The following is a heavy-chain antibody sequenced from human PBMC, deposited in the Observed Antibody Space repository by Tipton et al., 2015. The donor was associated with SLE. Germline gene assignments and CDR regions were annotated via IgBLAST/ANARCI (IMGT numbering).Heavy chain of an antibody. D-gene: IGHD5-24*01. CDR3: ATGGMPTNPHMDV. CDR1: GFTFADYA. CDR2: INWNSGSI. V-gene: IGHV3-9*01. J-gene: IGHJ6*03. Sequence: SLRLSCTASGFTFADYAMHWVRQVPGKGLEWVSGINWNSGSIRYADSVKGRFAISRDNAKNSLYLQMNSLRAEDTALYYCATGGMPTNPHMDVWGKGATVTVSS.